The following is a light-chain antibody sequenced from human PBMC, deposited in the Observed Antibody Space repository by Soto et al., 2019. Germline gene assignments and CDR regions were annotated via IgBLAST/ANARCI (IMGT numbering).Light chain of an antibody. J-gene: IGKJ1*01. Sequence: EIVMTQSPATPSVSTGERATLSSRARQSGSNNLAGYQQQPGQAPRLLLYGASTRATGIPARFSGSVSGTEFTLSISSLQSEDFAVSYCHQYNNWPPWTCGQGTKVEIK. V-gene: IGKV3-15*01. CDR3: HQYNNWPPWT. CDR2: GAS. CDR1: QSGSNN.